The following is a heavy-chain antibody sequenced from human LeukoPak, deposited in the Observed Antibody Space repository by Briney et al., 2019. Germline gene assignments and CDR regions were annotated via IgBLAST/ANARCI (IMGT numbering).Heavy chain of an antibody. D-gene: IGHD6-13*01. CDR3: ARDASGTFAV. J-gene: IGHJ3*01. V-gene: IGHV3-33*01. Sequence: GRSLRLSCAESGFTCRNYGMYWVRQAPGKALEWVAVIWEDGSNKKYADSVKGRFTISRDNSKNTLYLQMNSLRGEDTAMYYCARDASGTFAVWGQGTMVTVSS. CDR1: GFTCRNYG. CDR2: IWEDGSNK.